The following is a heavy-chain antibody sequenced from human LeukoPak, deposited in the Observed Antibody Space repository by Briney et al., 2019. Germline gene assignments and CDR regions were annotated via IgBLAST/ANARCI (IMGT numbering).Heavy chain of an antibody. CDR1: GFTFSSYA. CDR2: ISGSGGST. Sequence: GGSLRLSCAASGFTFSSYAMSWVRQAPGKGLEWVSAISGSGGSTYYADSVKGRFTISRDNSKNTLYLQMNSLRAEDTAVYYCVKDAPGYSSSHCYDYYYGLDVWGRGTTVTVSS. CDR3: VKDAPGYSSSHCYDYYYGLDV. V-gene: IGHV3-23*01. D-gene: IGHD6-13*01. J-gene: IGHJ6*02.